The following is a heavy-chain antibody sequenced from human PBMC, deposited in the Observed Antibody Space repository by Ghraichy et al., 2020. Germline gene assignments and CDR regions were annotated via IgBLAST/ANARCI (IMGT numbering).Heavy chain of an antibody. J-gene: IGHJ2*01. Sequence: GESLNISCEASGFTFSNYYMQWVRQVPGKGMVWVSRLNGDGSSTNYADSVTGRFTISRDNAKNTLYLQMNSLRAEDSAVYFCARSTSGIFDLWGRGTLVTVSS. V-gene: IGHV3-74*01. CDR1: GFTFSNYY. CDR3: ARSTSGIFDL. CDR2: LNGDGSST. D-gene: IGHD1-26*01.